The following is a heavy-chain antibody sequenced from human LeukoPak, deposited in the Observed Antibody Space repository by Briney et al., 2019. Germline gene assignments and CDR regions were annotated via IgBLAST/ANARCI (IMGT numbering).Heavy chain of an antibody. Sequence: ASVKVSCKASGYTFTSYYMHWVRQAPGQGLEWMGWVIPNSGATNYAQKFQGRVTITRDTSISTAYMELSRLRSDDTAVYYCARGYYDSTGYAFYYWGQGTLVTVSS. D-gene: IGHD3-22*01. CDR3: ARGYYDSTGYAFYY. V-gene: IGHV1-2*02. CDR1: GYTFTSYY. CDR2: VIPNSGAT. J-gene: IGHJ4*02.